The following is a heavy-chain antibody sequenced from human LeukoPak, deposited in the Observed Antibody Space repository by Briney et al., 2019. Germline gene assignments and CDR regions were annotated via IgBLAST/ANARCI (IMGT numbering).Heavy chain of an antibody. V-gene: IGHV3-9*01. CDR1: GFTFDDYA. D-gene: IGHD1-14*01. Sequence: GGSLRLSCAASGFTFDDYAMHWVRQAPGKGLGWVSGISWNSGSIGYADSVKGRITISRDNAKNSLHLQMNSLRAEDTALYYCAKDIATGNRLYYFDYWGQGTLVTVSS. CDR3: AKDIATGNRLYYFDY. J-gene: IGHJ4*02. CDR2: ISWNSGSI.